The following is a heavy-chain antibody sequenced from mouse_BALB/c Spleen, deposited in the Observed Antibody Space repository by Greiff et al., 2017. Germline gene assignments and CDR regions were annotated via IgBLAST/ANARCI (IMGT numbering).Heavy chain of an antibody. Sequence: QVQLQQSGPELVKPGASVKMSCKASGYTFTSYYIHWVKQRPGQGLEWIGWIYPGDGSTKYNEKFKGKTTLTADKSSSTAYMLLSSLTSEDSAIYYCARLGYYYGNWYFDVWGAGTTVTVSS. CDR3: ARLGYYYGNWYFDV. V-gene: IGHV1S56*01. CDR2: IYPGDGST. CDR1: GYTFTSYY. D-gene: IGHD1-1*01. J-gene: IGHJ1*01.